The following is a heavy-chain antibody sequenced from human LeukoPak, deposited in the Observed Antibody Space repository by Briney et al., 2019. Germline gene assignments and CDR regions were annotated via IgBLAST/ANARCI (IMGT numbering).Heavy chain of an antibody. D-gene: IGHD3-3*02. Sequence: ASVRVSCKASGYTFTGYYVHWLRQAPGQGLPWMGWINPNSGGTDYAQQYQGRVTLTRDTSISTAYMELSSLTSDDSAVYYCARAFFNSGFDYWGQGTLVTVSS. CDR2: INPNSGGT. J-gene: IGHJ4*02. V-gene: IGHV1-2*02. CDR3: ARAFFNSGFDY. CDR1: GYTFTGYY.